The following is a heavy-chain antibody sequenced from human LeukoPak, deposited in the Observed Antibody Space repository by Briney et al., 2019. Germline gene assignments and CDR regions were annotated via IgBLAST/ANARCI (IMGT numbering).Heavy chain of an antibody. J-gene: IGHJ6*03. V-gene: IGHV3-7*01. D-gene: IGHD3-3*01. CDR2: IKQDGSEK. Sequence: AGGSLRLSCAASGFTFSSYWMSWVRQAPGKGLEWVANIKQDGSEKYYVDSVKGRFTISRDNAKNSLYLQMNSLRAEDTAVYYCAREGYYDFWSGYSYYYYMDVWGKGTTVTVSS. CDR1: GFTFSSYW. CDR3: AREGYYDFWSGYSYYYYMDV.